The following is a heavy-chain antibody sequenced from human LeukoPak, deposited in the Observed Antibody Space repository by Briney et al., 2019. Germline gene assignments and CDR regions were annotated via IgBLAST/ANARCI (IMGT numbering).Heavy chain of an antibody. CDR1: GFTFSNAW. J-gene: IGHJ4*02. D-gene: IGHD2-2*01. Sequence: GGSLRPSCAASGFTFSNAWMSWVRQAPGKGLEWVGRIKSKTDGGTTDYAAPVKGGFTISRDDSKDTLYLQMNSLKTEDTAVYYCTTQGPYCSSTSCYSIDYWGQGTLVTVSS. CDR3: TTQGPYCSSTSCYSIDY. V-gene: IGHV3-15*01. CDR2: IKSKTDGGTT.